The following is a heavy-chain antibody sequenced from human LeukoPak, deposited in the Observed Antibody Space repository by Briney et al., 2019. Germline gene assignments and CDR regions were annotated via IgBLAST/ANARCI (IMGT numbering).Heavy chain of an antibody. CDR1: GGSISSYY. V-gene: IGHV4-4*07. CDR2: IYSSGST. Sequence: SETLSLTFTVPGGSISSYYWSWVRQPAGKGLELIGRIYSSGSTNYNPSLKSRVTMSVDTSKNQFSLKLNAVSAADTAVYYCARDFSAATGLFDYWGQGNLVTASS. CDR3: ARDFSAATGLFDY. D-gene: IGHD6-13*01. J-gene: IGHJ4*02.